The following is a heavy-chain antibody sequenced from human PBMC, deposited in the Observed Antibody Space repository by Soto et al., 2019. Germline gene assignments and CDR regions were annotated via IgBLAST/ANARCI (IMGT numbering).Heavy chain of an antibody. J-gene: IGHJ6*02. CDR1: GFTFSSYA. CDR2: ISGSGGST. V-gene: IGHV3-23*01. Sequence: PGGSLRLSSAASGFTFSSYAMSWVRQAPGQGLEWVSAISGSGGSTYYADSVKGRFTISRDNSKNTLYLQMNSLRAEDTAVYYCAKAVAGDYYYYGMDVWGQGTTVTVSS. CDR3: AKAVAGDYYYYGMDV. D-gene: IGHD6-19*01.